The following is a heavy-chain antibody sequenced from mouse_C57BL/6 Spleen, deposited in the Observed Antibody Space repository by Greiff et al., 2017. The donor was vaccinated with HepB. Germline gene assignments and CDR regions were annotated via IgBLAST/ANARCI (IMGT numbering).Heavy chain of an antibody. J-gene: IGHJ1*03. CDR3: ARNWDGNFDV. CDR1: GYSITSGYY. CDR2: ISYDGSN. V-gene: IGHV3-6*01. D-gene: IGHD4-1*01. Sequence: ESGPGLVKPSQSLSLTCSVTGYSITSGYYWNWIRQFPGNKLEWMGYISYDGSNNYNPSLKNRISITRDTSKNQFFLKLNSVTTEDTATYYCARNWDGNFDVWGTGTTVTVSS.